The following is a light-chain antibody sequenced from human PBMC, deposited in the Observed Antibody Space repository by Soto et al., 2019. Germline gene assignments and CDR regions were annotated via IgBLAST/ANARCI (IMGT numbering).Light chain of an antibody. CDR3: NSYTSSSTYV. CDR2: GVT. Sequence: QSALTQPASVSESPGQSITISCAGTSSDIGGYNYVSWYQQHPDKAPKLMIYGVTNRPSGVSDRFSGSKSGNTASLTISGLQAQDEADYYCNSYTSSSTYVFGPGTKVTVL. CDR1: SSDIGGYNY. V-gene: IGLV2-14*01. J-gene: IGLJ1*01.